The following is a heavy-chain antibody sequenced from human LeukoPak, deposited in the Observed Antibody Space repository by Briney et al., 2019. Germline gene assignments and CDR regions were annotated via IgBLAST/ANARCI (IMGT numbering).Heavy chain of an antibody. CDR3: AREGDSGSYQGLDY. Sequence: ASVKVSCKASGGTFSSYAISWVRQAPGQGLEWMGGIIPIFGTANYAQKFQGRVTITADESTSTAYMELSSLRSEDTAVYYCAREGDSGSYQGLDYWGQGTLVTVSS. CDR1: GGTFSSYA. D-gene: IGHD1-26*01. CDR2: IIPIFGTA. V-gene: IGHV1-69*13. J-gene: IGHJ4*02.